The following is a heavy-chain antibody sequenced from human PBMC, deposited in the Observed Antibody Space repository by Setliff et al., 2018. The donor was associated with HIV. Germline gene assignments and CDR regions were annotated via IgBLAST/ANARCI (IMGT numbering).Heavy chain of an antibody. V-gene: IGHV3-30*02. D-gene: IGHD3-10*01. CDR2: IWYDGNNI. CDR1: GFSFSDYG. J-gene: IGHJ6*03. CDR3: ANSYSASGNYHYYDYLDV. Sequence: PGESLTISCAASGFSFSDYGMHWVRQAPGKGLEWVAFIWYDGNNIKYADSVKGRFTISRDNSKNTLYLQMNSLRIEDSGAYYCANSYSASGNYHYYDYLDVWGKGTTVTVSS.